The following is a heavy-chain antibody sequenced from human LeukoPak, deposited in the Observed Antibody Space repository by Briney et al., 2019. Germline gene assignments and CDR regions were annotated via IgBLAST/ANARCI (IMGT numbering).Heavy chain of an antibody. J-gene: IGHJ4*02. CDR3: TTDWICVGHCSDGVCHIGPLC. D-gene: IGHD2-8*01. V-gene: IGHV3-15*01. CDR2: IKTKAQGGTT. CDR1: GFTFSDAW. Sequence: PGGSLRLSCAASGFTFSDAWMTWVRQTPGKGLEWVGRIKTKAQGGTTDYAAPVKGRFTISRDDSKNTLYLQMNSLNTEDTGVYYCTTDWICVGHCSDGVCHIGPLCWGPGTQVTVSS.